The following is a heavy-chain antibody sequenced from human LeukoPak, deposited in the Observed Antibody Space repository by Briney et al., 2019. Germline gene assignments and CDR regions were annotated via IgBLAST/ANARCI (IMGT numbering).Heavy chain of an antibody. CDR2: IYSDGST. CDR1: GFTVGSHY. J-gene: IGHJ4*02. CDR3: ARLPSF. V-gene: IGHV3-66*02. Sequence: GGSLRLSCAASGFTVGSHYMTWVRQAPGKGLEWVSVIYSDGSTYYADSVKGRFTISRDNSKNTLYLQMSGLRADDTAVYYCARLPSFWGQGALATVSS. D-gene: IGHD2-15*01.